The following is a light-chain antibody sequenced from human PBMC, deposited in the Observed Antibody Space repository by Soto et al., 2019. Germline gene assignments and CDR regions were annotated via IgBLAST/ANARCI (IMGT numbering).Light chain of an antibody. CDR1: QGISNE. V-gene: IGKV1-6*01. Sequence: IQMTQSPSSLSASVGDRVTITCRASQGISNELGWYQQRPGKAPKVLIYGASNLQSGVPSRFSGSGSGTDFTLTISSLQSEDFAVYYCQQYNNWPRTFGQGTKVDIK. CDR2: GAS. CDR3: QQYNNWPRT. J-gene: IGKJ1*01.